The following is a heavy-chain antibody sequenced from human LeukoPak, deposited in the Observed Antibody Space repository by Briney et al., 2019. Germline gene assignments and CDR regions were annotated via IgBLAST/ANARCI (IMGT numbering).Heavy chain of an antibody. D-gene: IGHD5-18*01. CDR1: GYTFTSYY. Sequence: GASVKVSCKASGYTFTSYYMHWVRQAPGQGLEWMGWINPNSGGTSYAQKFQGRVTMTRDTSISTAYLELRRLKSDDTAMYYCARGQPHNYAGAADYWGQGTLVTVTS. V-gene: IGHV1-2*02. CDR3: ARGQPHNYAGAADY. CDR2: INPNSGGT. J-gene: IGHJ4*02.